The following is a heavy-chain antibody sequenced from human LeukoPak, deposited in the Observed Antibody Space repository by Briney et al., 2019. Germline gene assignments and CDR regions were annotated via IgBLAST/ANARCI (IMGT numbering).Heavy chain of an antibody. Sequence: PSETLSLTCTVSGGSISSYYWSWIRQPPGKGLEWIGYIYYSGSTNYNPSLKSRVTISVDKSKNQFSLKLSSVTAADTAVYYCARVYYDSSGYYSVDYFDYWGQGTLVTVSS. V-gene: IGHV4-59*12. J-gene: IGHJ4*02. CDR3: ARVYYDSSGYYSVDYFDY. CDR1: GGSISSYY. CDR2: IYYSGST. D-gene: IGHD3-22*01.